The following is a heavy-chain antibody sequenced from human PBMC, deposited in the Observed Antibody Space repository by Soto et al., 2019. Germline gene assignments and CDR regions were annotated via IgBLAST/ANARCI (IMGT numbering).Heavy chain of an antibody. D-gene: IGHD1-7*01. Sequence: GGSLRPSCATSGLTFSNYAMSWVRQAPGGGLEWVSSMSGSSSTTYYADSVRGRFTISRDRSKNTLYLQMSSLRAEDTALYYCAKNQERELPRVIDFWGQGTLVTVSS. CDR2: MSGSSSTT. V-gene: IGHV3-23*01. CDR3: AKNQERELPRVIDF. J-gene: IGHJ4*02. CDR1: GLTFSNYA.